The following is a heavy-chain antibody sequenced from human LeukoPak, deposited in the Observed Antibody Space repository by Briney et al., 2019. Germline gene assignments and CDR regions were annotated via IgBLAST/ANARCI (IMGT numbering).Heavy chain of an antibody. CDR1: GGSISSSSYY. V-gene: IGHV4-39*07. J-gene: IGHJ2*01. CDR3: GRKEPIYWYFDL. Sequence: PSETLSLTCTVSGGSISSSSYYWGWIRQPPGKGLEWIGSIYYSGSTYYNPYLKSRVTISVETSKTQFSLKLSSVTAADTAVYYCGRKEPIYWYFDLWGRGTLVTVSS. D-gene: IGHD1-14*01. CDR2: IYYSGST.